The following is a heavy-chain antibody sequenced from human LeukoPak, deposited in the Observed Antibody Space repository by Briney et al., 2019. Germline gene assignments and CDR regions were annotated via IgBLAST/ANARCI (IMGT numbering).Heavy chain of an antibody. V-gene: IGHV3-73*01. J-gene: IGHJ4*02. D-gene: IGHD6-13*01. Sequence: GRTLRPSCAASGFTSSVSAMHWVRQASRHGLEWLGRIRSKADSYTTAYTASVKGRFIVSRDDSKNTAYLQMNSLKTEDTAVYYCRAAADLNDYWGQGTLVTVSS. CDR1: GFTSSVSA. CDR2: IRSKADSYTT. CDR3: RAAADLNDY.